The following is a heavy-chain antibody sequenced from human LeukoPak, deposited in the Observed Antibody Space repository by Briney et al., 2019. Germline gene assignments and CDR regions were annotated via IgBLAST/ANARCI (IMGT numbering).Heavy chain of an antibody. J-gene: IGHJ4*02. CDR2: VWYDGTKD. D-gene: IGHD5-12*01. Sequence: GGSLRLSCEVSGIIFENHVMHWVRQAPGKGLEWVAIVWYDGTKDYYADSVKGRFTISRDNSKNMLYLQMNSLSAEDTALYYCAAGYSGYDLKIDYWGQGTLVTVSS. V-gene: IGHV3-33*01. CDR1: GIIFENHV. CDR3: AAGYSGYDLKIDY.